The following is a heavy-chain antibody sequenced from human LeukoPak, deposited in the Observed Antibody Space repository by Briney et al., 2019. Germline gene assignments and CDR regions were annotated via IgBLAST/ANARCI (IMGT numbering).Heavy chain of an antibody. V-gene: IGHV1-2*02. CDR3: AAIAAAGSIDY. J-gene: IGHJ4*02. Sequence: ASVKVSCKASGYTFIDFYIHWVRQAPGQGLEWMGWINPNSGAIKYSQKFQGRVTMTRDTSISTAYMELSRLRSDDTAVYYCAAIAAAGSIDYWGQGTLVTVSS. CDR1: GYTFIDFY. D-gene: IGHD6-13*01. CDR2: INPNSGAI.